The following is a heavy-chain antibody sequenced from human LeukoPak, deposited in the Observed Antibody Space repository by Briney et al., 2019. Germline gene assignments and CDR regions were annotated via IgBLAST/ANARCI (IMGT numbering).Heavy chain of an antibody. CDR2: ISSNGGST. J-gene: IGHJ6*02. V-gene: IGHV3-64D*09. CDR3: VKGGSGSFYIYYYYYGMDV. CDR1: GFTFSSYA. Sequence: PGGSLSLSRSASGFTFSSYAMHWVRQAPGKGLEYVSAISSNGGSTFYADSVKGRVTISRDNSKNTLYLQMSSLRPEDTAVYFCVKGGSGSFYIYYYYYGMDVWGQGPAITVSS. D-gene: IGHD3-10*01.